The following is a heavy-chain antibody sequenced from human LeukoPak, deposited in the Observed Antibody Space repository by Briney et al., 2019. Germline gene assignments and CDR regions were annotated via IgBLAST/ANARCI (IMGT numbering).Heavy chain of an antibody. CDR2: ISSSSSTI. J-gene: IGHJ4*02. Sequence: PGRSLRLSCAATGFTFSSQGMNWVRQAPGKGLEWVSYISSSSSTIYYADSVKGRFTISRDNAKNSLYLQMNSLRAEDTAVYYCARDDDGFLEWPTLDYWGQGTLVTVSS. CDR3: ARDDDGFLEWPTLDY. D-gene: IGHD3-3*01. V-gene: IGHV3-48*01. CDR1: GFTFSSQG.